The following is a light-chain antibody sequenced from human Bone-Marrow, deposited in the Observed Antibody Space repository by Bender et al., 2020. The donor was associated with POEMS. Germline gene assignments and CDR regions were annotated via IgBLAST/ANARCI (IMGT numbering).Light chain of an antibody. CDR3: CSYAGTYTYV. Sequence: QSALTQPRSVSGSPGQSVTISCTGTNRDVGNYDYVSWYQHHPGKAPKLIIYDVNKRPSGVPDRFSGSKSGNTASLAISGLQADDEADYYCCSYAGTYTYVFGTGTKLTVL. J-gene: IGLJ1*01. CDR1: NRDVGNYDY. CDR2: DVN. V-gene: IGLV2-11*01.